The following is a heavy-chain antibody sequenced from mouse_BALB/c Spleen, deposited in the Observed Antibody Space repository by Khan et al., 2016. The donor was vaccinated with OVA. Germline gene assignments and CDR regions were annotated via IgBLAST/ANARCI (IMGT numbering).Heavy chain of an antibody. V-gene: IGHV2-9*02. J-gene: IGHJ3*01. Sequence: VELVESGPGLVAPSQSLSITCTASGFSLTSYGVHWVRQPPGKGLEWQGIIWAGGSTNYNSDRMSRLCISKDTSKSQVFLKMNILQTNDTAMYYCARDSSWFAYWGQGTLVTVAA. CDR1: GFSLTSYG. CDR2: IWAGGST. CDR3: ARDSSWFAY.